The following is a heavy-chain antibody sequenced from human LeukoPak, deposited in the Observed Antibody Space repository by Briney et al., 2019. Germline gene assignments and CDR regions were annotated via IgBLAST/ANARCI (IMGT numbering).Heavy chain of an antibody. J-gene: IGHJ6*02. CDR1: GFTFSSYG. CDR2: IWYDGSNK. Sequence: GGSLRLSCAASGFTFSSYGMHWVRQAPGKGLEWVAVIWYDGSNKYYADSVKDRLTITRDNSKNKLYLQMNSLRAEDTAVYYCARDFFDGMDVWGQGATVTVSS. D-gene: IGHD3-3*01. CDR3: ARDFFDGMDV. V-gene: IGHV3-33*01.